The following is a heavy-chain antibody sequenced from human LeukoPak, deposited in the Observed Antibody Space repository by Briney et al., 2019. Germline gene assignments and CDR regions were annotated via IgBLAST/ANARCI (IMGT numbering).Heavy chain of an antibody. V-gene: IGHV4-59*01. D-gene: IGHD1-26*01. CDR2: IYYSGST. J-gene: IGHJ4*02. CDR1: GGSISSYY. Sequence: SETLSLTCTVSGGSISSYYWSWIRQPPGKGLEWIGYIYYSGSTNYNPSLKSRVTISVDTSKNQFSLKLSSVTAADTAVYYCARVGATLFHFDYWGQGTLVTVSS. CDR3: ARVGATLFHFDY.